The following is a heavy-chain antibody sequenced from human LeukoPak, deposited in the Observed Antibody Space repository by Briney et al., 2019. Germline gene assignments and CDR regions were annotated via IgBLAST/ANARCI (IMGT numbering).Heavy chain of an antibody. CDR3: ARDRASFDY. Sequence: SETLSLTCTISGGSISSYYWSWIRQPPGKGLEWIGYIYYSGSTNYNPSLKSRVTISVDTSKNQFSLKLSSVTAADTAVYYCARDRASFDYWGQGTLVTVSS. CDR1: GGSISSYY. V-gene: IGHV4-59*01. CDR2: IYYSGST. J-gene: IGHJ4*02.